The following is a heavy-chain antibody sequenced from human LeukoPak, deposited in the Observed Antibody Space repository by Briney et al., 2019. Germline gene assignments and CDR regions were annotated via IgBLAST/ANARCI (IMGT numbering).Heavy chain of an antibody. J-gene: IGHJ6*02. CDR2: INSDGSST. D-gene: IGHD3-3*01. CDR1: GFTFSSYW. CDR3: ARERFWSGYYYYGMDV. Sequence: PGGSLRLSCAASGFTFSSYWMHWVRQAPGKGLVWVSRINSDGSSTSYADSVKGRFTISRDNAKNTLYLQMNGLRAEDTAVYYCARERFWSGYYYYGMDVWGQGTTVTVSS. V-gene: IGHV3-74*01.